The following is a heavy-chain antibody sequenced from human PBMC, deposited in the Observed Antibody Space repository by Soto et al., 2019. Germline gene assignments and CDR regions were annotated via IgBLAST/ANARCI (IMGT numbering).Heavy chain of an antibody. J-gene: IGHJ4*02. V-gene: IGHV1-69*13. CDR3: ARAPYYDSSGYYYEYYFDY. CDR2: IIPIFGTA. D-gene: IGHD3-22*01. CDR1: GGTFSSYA. Sequence: ASVKVSCKASGGTFSSYAISWVRQAPGQGLEWMGGIIPIFGTANYAQKFQGRVTITPYESTSTAYMELSSLRSEDTAVYYCARAPYYDSSGYYYEYYFDYWGQGTLVTVSS.